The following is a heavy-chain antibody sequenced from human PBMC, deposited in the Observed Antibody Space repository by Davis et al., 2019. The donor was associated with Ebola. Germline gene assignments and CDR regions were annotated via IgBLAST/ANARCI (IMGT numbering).Heavy chain of an antibody. V-gene: IGHV3-21*04. J-gene: IGHJ4*02. D-gene: IGHD4-17*01. Sequence: GESLKISCAASGFTFSSYSMNWVRQAPGKGLEWVSSISSSSSYIYYADSVKGRFTISRDNAKNSLYLQMNSLKTGDTAVYYCIANDYGDYGVDYWGQGTLVTVSS. CDR2: ISSSSSYI. CDR3: IANDYGDYGVDY. CDR1: GFTFSSYS.